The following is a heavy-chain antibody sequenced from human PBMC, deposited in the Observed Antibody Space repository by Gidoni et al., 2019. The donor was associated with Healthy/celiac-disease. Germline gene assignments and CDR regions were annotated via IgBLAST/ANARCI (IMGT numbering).Heavy chain of an antibody. V-gene: IGHV3-23*01. CDR3: ANYHSGSSWYYFDY. CDR1: GFTFSSYA. Sequence: EVQLLESGGGLVQPGGSLRLSCAASGFTFSSYARSWVRQAPGKGLEWVSAISGSGGSTYYADSVKGRFTISRDNSKNTLYLQMNSLRAEDTAVYYCANYHSGSSWYYFDYWGQGTLVTVSS. CDR2: ISGSGGST. J-gene: IGHJ4*02. D-gene: IGHD1-26*01.